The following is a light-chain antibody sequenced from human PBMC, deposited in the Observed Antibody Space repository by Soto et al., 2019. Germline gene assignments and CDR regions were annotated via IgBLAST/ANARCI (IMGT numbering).Light chain of an antibody. CDR1: RGISSF. J-gene: IGKJ4*01. CDR3: QQLYTYPLT. Sequence: IQLTQSPSSLSASVGDRVTITCRASRGISSFLAWYQLKPGKAPKLLIYTASTLQTGVPSRFSGSGSGTDFTLTIGSLQPEDFATYYCQQLYTYPLTFGGGTKVDSK. V-gene: IGKV1-9*01. CDR2: TAS.